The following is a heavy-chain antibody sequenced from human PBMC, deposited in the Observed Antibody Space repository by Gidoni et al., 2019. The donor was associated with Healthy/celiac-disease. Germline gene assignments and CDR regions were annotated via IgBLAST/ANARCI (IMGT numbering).Heavy chain of an antibody. J-gene: IGHJ4*02. Sequence: QVQLVQSGAEVKQPGSSVKVSYKASGGTFRSYAISWVRQAPGQGHEWMGGIIPIFGTANYAQKVQGRVTITADESTSTAYMELSSLRSEDTAVYYCARAAVAGTRYYFDYWGQGTLVTVSS. D-gene: IGHD6-19*01. V-gene: IGHV1-69*01. CDR1: GGTFRSYA. CDR3: ARAAVAGTRYYFDY. CDR2: IIPIFGTA.